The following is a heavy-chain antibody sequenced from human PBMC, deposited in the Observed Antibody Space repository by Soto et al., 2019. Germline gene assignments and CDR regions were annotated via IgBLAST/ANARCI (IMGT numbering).Heavy chain of an antibody. V-gene: IGHV3-23*01. CDR3: AKETPTYSSGWGWFDP. Sequence: EVQLLESGGGLVQPGGSLRLSCAAPGFTFSSYSMSWVPQAPGKGLEWVSAIRYSGGSTYYADSVKGRFTISRDNSKNTLYLQMNSRRDEDTAVYYCAKETPTYSSGWGWFDPWGQGTLVTVSS. CDR2: IRYSGGST. CDR1: GFTFSSYS. D-gene: IGHD6-19*01. J-gene: IGHJ5*02.